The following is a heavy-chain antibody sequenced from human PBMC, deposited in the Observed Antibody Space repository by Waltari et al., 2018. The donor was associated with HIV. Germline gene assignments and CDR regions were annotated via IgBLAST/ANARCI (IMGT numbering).Heavy chain of an antibody. CDR1: GGTFSTYA. V-gene: IGHV1-69*01. D-gene: IGHD3-3*01. J-gene: IGHJ6*02. CDR3: ARQSGYEGQELRDYYYYGMDV. CDR2: IIPFFGTA. Sequence: QVQLVQSGAEVKKPGSSVKVSCKASGGTFSTYAIGWVRQAPGQGLEWMGGIIPFFGTANYAQKFRGRLTLTADESTTTAYMELRSLNSEDTAVYYCARQSGYEGQELRDYYYYGMDVWGQGTTVTVSS.